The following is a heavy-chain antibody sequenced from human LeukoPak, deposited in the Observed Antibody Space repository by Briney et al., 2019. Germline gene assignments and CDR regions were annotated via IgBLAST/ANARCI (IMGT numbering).Heavy chain of an antibody. CDR2: ITPNSGGT. V-gene: IGHV1-2*02. CDR3: ARVQGSGWRNYFDY. Sequence: ASVKVSCKASGYTFTGYYIDWVRQAPGQGLEWMGWITPNSGGTNYAQKFQGRVTMTRDTSISTAYMELSRLRSDDTAVYYCARVQGSGWRNYFDYWGQGTLVTVSP. J-gene: IGHJ4*02. D-gene: IGHD6-19*01. CDR1: GYTFTGYY.